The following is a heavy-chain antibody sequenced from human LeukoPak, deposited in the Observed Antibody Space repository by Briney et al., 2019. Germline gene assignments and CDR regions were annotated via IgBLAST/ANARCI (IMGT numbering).Heavy chain of an antibody. D-gene: IGHD1-26*01. J-gene: IGHJ4*02. CDR1: GFTFDGYA. CDR2: INENGDIA. CDR3: AKARWEPNFDY. Sequence: GGSLRLSCAASGFTFDGYAMHWVRQGPGKSLEWVSLINENGDIAYYGDSVRGRFTVSRDNDKNSLYLQMNSLTTEDTALYYCAKARWEPNFDYWGQGTLVTVYS. V-gene: IGHV3-43*02.